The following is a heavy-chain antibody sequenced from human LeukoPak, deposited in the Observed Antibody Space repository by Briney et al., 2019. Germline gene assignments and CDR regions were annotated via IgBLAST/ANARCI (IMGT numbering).Heavy chain of an antibody. D-gene: IGHD2-2*01. CDR1: GFTFSSYA. Sequence: GGSLRLSCAASGFTFSSYAMSWVRQAPGKGLEWVSAISGSGGSTYYADSVKGRFTISRDNSKNTLYLQMNSLRAEDTTVYYCAKDHGPVVPAATIDYWGQGTLVTVSS. CDR3: AKDHGPVVPAATIDY. J-gene: IGHJ4*02. CDR2: ISGSGGST. V-gene: IGHV3-23*01.